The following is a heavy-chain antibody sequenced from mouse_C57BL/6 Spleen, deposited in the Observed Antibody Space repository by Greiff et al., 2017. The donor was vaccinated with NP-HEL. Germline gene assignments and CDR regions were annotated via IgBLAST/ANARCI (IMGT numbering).Heavy chain of an antibody. J-gene: IGHJ2*01. CDR2: IYPSDSET. D-gene: IGHD1-1*01. CDR3: ARIARYYYGHC. V-gene: IGHV1-61*01. CDR1: GYTFTSYW. Sequence: QVQLQQPGAELVRPGSSVKLSCKASGYTFTSYWMDWVKQRPGQGLEWIGNIYPSDSETHYNQKFKDKATLTVDKSSSTAYMQLSSLTSEDSAVYYCARIARYYYGHCWGQGTTLTVSS.